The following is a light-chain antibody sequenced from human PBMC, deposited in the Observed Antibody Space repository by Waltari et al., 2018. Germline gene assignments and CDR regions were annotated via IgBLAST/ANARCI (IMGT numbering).Light chain of an antibody. Sequence: DIVMTQSPDSLPVSLGERATINCKSSQSVLYTSNNKNNLSWFQQKPGQPPKLLIYWASTRESGVPDRFSGSGSGTDFSLTISSLQAEDVAVYFCQQFHSTPITFGQGTRLEI. CDR1: QSVLYTSNNKNN. J-gene: IGKJ5*01. V-gene: IGKV4-1*01. CDR3: QQFHSTPIT. CDR2: WAS.